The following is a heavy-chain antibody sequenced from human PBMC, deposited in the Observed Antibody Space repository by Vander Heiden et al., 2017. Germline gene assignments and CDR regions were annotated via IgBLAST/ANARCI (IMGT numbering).Heavy chain of an antibody. D-gene: IGHD3-22*01. J-gene: IGHJ4*02. V-gene: IGHV4-34*01. CDR2: INHSGST. Sequence: QVQLQQWGEGLLKPSETLSLTGAVYGGSFSGYYWSWIRQPPGKGLEWIGEINHSGSTNYNPSLKSRVTISVDTSKNQFSLKLSSVTAADTAVYYCASSTYYYDSSGYLRWGQGTLVTVSS. CDR1: GGSFSGYY. CDR3: ASSTYYYDSSGYLR.